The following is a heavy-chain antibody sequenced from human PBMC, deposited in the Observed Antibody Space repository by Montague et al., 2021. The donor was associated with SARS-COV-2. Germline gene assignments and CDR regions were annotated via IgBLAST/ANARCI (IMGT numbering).Heavy chain of an antibody. V-gene: IGHV3-21*01. CDR2: ISSSSSYI. CDR1: GFTFSSYS. CDR3: ARAPAPLYYYDSSGYIVN. Sequence: SLRLSCAASGFTFSSYSMNWVRQAPGKGLEWVSSISSSSSYIYYADSVKGRFTISRDNAKNSLYLQMNSLRAEDTAVYYCARAPAPLYYYDSSGYIVNWGQGTLVTVSS. J-gene: IGHJ4*02. D-gene: IGHD3-22*01.